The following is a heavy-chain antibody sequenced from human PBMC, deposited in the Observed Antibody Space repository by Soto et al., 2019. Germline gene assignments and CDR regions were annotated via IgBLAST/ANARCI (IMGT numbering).Heavy chain of an antibody. CDR3: ARVPDCNDVWSGYYDY. CDR1: GGSVGSSSYD. CDR2: IYYSGST. V-gene: IGHV4-61*01. D-gene: IGHD3-3*01. Sequence: SETLSLTCTVSGGSVGSSSYDWGWIRQPPGKGLEWIGYIYYSGSTNYSPSFKSRFTISVDTSKNKFSLKLSSVTAADTAVYYCARVPDCNDVWSGYYDYWGQGTLVTVSS. J-gene: IGHJ4*02.